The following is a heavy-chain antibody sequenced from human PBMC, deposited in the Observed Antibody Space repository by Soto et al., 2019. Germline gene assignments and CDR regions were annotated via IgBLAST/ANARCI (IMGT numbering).Heavy chain of an antibody. D-gene: IGHD1-1*01. V-gene: IGHV3-23*01. J-gene: IGHJ2*01. CDR2: ISGSGGST. Sequence: KGLEWVSAISGSGGSTYYADSVKGRFTISRDNSKNTLYLQMNSLRAEDTAVYFFFKAEDGTRDVLSVWAFLLNGSSDL. CDR3: FKAEDGTRDVLSVWAFLLNGSSDL.